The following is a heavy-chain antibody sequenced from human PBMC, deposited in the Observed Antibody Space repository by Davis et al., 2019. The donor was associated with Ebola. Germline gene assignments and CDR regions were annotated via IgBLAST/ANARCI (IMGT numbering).Heavy chain of an antibody. Sequence: ASVKVSCKASGYTFTSYYMHWVRQAPGQGLEWMGIINPSGGSTSYAQKFQGRVTMTRDTSTSTVYMELSSLRSEDTAVYYCARSSYGGYVVSTPSSAYWGQGTLVTVSS. D-gene: IGHD5-12*01. V-gene: IGHV1-46*01. CDR1: GYTFTSYY. J-gene: IGHJ4*02. CDR2: INPSGGST. CDR3: ARSSYGGYVVSTPSSAY.